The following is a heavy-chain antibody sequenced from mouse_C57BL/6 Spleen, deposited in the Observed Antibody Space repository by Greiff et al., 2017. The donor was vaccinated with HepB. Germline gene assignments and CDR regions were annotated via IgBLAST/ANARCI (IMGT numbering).Heavy chain of an antibody. CDR1: GYAFSSSW. V-gene: IGHV1-82*01. Sequence: VQLQQSGPELVKPGASVKIPCKASGYAFSSSWMNWVKQRPGKGLEWIGRIYPGDGDTNYNGKFKGKATLTADKSSSTAYMQLSSLTSEDSAVYFCARTKGYFDVWGTGTTVTVSS. CDR3: ARTKGYFDV. CDR2: IYPGDGDT. J-gene: IGHJ1*03.